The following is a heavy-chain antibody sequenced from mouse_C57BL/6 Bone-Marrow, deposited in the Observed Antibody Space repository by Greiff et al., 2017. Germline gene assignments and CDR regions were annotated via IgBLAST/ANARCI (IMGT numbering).Heavy chain of an antibody. J-gene: IGHJ2*01. CDR2: IWWDDDK. Sequence: QVTLKVSGPGILQPSPSLSLTCSFSGFSLSTFGMGVGWIRQPSGKGLDWLAHIWWDDDKSYNPSLKSRLTLSKDTSKNQLFLKIANVDTADTATYYCAVIIITTEGACDYWGQGTTLTVSS. CDR1: GFSLSTFGMG. D-gene: IGHD1-1*01. V-gene: IGHV8-8*01. CDR3: AVIIITTEGACDY.